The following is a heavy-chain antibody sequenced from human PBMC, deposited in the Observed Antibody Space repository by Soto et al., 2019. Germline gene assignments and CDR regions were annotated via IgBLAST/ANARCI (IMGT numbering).Heavy chain of an antibody. D-gene: IGHD3-22*01. V-gene: IGHV3-30*18. CDR1: GFTFSSYG. CDR2: ISYDGSNK. J-gene: IGHJ6*02. Sequence: GGSLRLSCAASGFTFSSYGMHWVRQAPGKGLEWVAVISYDGSNKYYADSVKGRFTISRDNSKNTLYLQMNSLRAEDTAVYYCAKMVKDYYDSSGYYYHYYYYYGMDVWGQGTTVTVSS. CDR3: AKMVKDYYDSSGYYYHYYYYYGMDV.